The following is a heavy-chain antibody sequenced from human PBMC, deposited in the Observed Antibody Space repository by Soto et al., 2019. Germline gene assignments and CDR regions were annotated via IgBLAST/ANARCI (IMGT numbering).Heavy chain of an antibody. CDR2: IGATGATT. D-gene: IGHD3-22*01. V-gene: IGHV3-23*01. J-gene: IGHJ4*02. Sequence: EVQLLESGGGLIQPGGSLSLSCAASRFTFSNYAMSWVRQAPGKGLEWVSSIGATGATTYYADSVKGRFTVSRDNSKNTLYLQMTILSAGDKAVYYCAKVVVAVTGFDIWGEGTLVTVSS. CDR1: RFTFSNYA. CDR3: AKVVVAVTGFDI.